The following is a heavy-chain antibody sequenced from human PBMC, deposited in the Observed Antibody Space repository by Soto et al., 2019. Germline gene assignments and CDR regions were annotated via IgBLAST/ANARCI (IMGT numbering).Heavy chain of an antibody. CDR2: INSDGSSI. Sequence: PGGSLRLSCAASGFTFRSYWMYWVRQAPGKGLVWVSRINSDGSSISYADSVKGRFTISRDDAKNSLYLQMNSLTAEDTAVYYCVRDVTAWGPGTLVTVSS. V-gene: IGHV3-74*01. J-gene: IGHJ5*02. D-gene: IGHD3-16*01. CDR3: VRDVTA. CDR1: GFTFRSYW.